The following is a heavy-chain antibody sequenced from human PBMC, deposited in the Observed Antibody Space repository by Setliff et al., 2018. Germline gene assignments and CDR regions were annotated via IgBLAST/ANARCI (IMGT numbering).Heavy chain of an antibody. CDR3: ARSPAVLGIVYLDP. Sequence: SVKVSCKASGDSFNNYAISWVRQAPGQGLEWMGGIIPMFGTPAYAQKFQDRVTITPDESTSTAYMELDSLRSEDTAVYYCARSPAVLGIVYLDPWGQGTLVTVSS. CDR2: IIPMFGTP. V-gene: IGHV1-69*13. CDR1: GDSFNNYA. J-gene: IGHJ5*02. D-gene: IGHD2-15*01.